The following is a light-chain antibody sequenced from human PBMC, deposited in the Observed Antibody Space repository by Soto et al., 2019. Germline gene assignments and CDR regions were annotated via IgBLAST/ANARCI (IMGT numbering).Light chain of an antibody. Sequence: DIQMNQSPSTLSASVGDRVTITCRASQSISSWLAWYQQNPGKAPKLLIYEASSLESGVPSRFSGSGSGTEFTRTIGSLQPDEFATYYCQQYKSYSRTFGQGTKVDI. CDR3: QQYKSYSRT. CDR2: EAS. V-gene: IGKV1-5*03. J-gene: IGKJ1*01. CDR1: QSISSW.